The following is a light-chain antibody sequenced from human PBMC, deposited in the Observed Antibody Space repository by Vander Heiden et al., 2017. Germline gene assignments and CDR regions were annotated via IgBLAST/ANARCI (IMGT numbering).Light chain of an antibody. CDR3: AAWDDSLNGWV. Sequence: QSVLTGPASAWGTAEQRVAVACSGSSSNIGSNTVNWYQQLPGTAPKLLIYSNNQRPSGVPDRFSGSKSGTSASLAISGLQSEDEADYYCAAWDDSLNGWVFGGGTKLTVL. CDR1: SSNIGSNT. V-gene: IGLV1-44*01. CDR2: SNN. J-gene: IGLJ3*02.